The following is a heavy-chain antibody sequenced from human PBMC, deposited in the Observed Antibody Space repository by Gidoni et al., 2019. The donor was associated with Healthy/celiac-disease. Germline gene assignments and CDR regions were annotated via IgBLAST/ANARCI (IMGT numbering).Heavy chain of an antibody. D-gene: IGHD1-26*01. J-gene: IGHJ3*02. Sequence: VSGGSISSSNWWSWVRQPPGKGLEWIGEIYHSGSTNYNPSLKSRVTISVDKSKNQFSLKLSSVTAADTAVYYCARDGTVGAYAFDIWGQGTMVTVSS. CDR3: ARDGTVGAYAFDI. CDR1: GGSISSSNW. V-gene: IGHV4-4*02. CDR2: IYHSGST.